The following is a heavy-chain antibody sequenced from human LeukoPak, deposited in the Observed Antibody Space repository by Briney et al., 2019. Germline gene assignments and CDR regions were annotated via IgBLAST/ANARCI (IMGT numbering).Heavy chain of an antibody. D-gene: IGHD6-25*01. CDR3: ARELGGKGDY. CDR2: IYSGGST. J-gene: IGHJ4*02. Sequence: GGSLRLSCADPGFTVSSNYMSWVRQAPGKGLEWVSVIYSGGSTYYADSVKGRFTISRDNSKNTLYLQMNSLRAEDTAVYYCARELGGKGDYWGQGTLVTVSS. CDR1: GFTVSSNY. V-gene: IGHV3-53*01.